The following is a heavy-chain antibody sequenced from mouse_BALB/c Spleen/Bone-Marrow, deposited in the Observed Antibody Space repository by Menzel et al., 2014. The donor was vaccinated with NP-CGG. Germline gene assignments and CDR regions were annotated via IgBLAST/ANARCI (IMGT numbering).Heavy chain of an antibody. Sequence: QVQLQQSGAELMKPGASVKISCKATGYTFSSYWIEWVKQRPGHGLEWIGEIFPGSGSTNYIEKFKVKATFTADTSSNTAYMQLSSLTSEDSAVYYCARGAYYGNYFDDWGQGTTLTVSS. CDR1: GYTFSSYW. J-gene: IGHJ2*01. D-gene: IGHD2-10*01. CDR3: ARGAYYGNYFDD. CDR2: IFPGSGST. V-gene: IGHV1-9*01.